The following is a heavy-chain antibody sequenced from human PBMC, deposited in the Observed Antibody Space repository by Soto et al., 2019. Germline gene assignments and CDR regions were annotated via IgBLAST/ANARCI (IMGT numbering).Heavy chain of an antibody. CDR2: ISYDGSNK. J-gene: IGHJ4*02. V-gene: IGHV3-30*18. CDR1: GFTFSSYG. D-gene: IGHD6-19*01. Sequence: VQLVESGGGVVQPGRSLRLSCAASGFTFSSYGMHWVRQAPGKGLEWVAVISYDGSNKYYADSVKGRFTISRDNSKNTLYLQMNSLRAEDTAVYYCAKDDGAVAGFLDYWGQGTLVTVSS. CDR3: AKDDGAVAGFLDY.